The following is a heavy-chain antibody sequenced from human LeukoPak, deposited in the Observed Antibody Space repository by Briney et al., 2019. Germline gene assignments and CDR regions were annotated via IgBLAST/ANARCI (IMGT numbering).Heavy chain of an antibody. J-gene: IGHJ4*02. CDR1: GFTFTGHN. D-gene: IGHD3-22*01. CDR2: ISGSGGST. Sequence: GGSLRLSCAASGFTFTGHNMNWVRQAPGKGLEWVSSISGSGGSTYYADSVKGRFTISRDNSKNTLYLQMNSLRGEDTAVYYCAKDITVRMYYYDSSGYYPDYWGQGTLVTVSS. V-gene: IGHV3-23*01. CDR3: AKDITVRMYYYDSSGYYPDY.